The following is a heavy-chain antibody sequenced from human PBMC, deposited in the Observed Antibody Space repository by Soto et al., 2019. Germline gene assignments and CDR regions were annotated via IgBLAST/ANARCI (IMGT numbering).Heavy chain of an antibody. Sequence: PGGSLRLSCAASGFTFSTYAMSWVRQTPGKGLEWVSSISGSGGSTYYADSVKGRFTISRDNSKNTLYLQMNSLRAEDTAVYYCARELLSVAGHSRYDYWGQGTLVTVSS. J-gene: IGHJ4*02. CDR3: ARELLSVAGHSRYDY. CDR2: ISGSGGST. V-gene: IGHV3-23*01. CDR1: GFTFSTYA. D-gene: IGHD6-19*01.